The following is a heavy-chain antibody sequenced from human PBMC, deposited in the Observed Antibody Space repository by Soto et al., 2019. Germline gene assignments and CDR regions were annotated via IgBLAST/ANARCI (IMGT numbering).Heavy chain of an antibody. J-gene: IGHJ4*02. CDR3: AKDIREGWSGEFRGSDY. D-gene: IGHD3-10*01. CDR1: GFTFSSYA. Sequence: PGGSLRLSCAASGFTFSSYAMRWVRQAPGKGLEWVSGISGNSGSTGYADSVKGRFTISRDNAKNSLYLQMNSLRAEDTALYYCAKDIREGWSGEFRGSDYWGQGTLVTVSS. V-gene: IGHV3-9*01. CDR2: ISGNSGST.